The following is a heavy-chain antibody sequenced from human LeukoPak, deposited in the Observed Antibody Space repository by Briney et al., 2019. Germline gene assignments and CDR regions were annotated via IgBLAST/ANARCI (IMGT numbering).Heavy chain of an antibody. J-gene: IGHJ6*03. Sequence: SQTLSLTCTVSGGSISSGSYYWSWIRQPAGKGLEWIGRIYTSGSTNYNPSLKSRVTISVDTSKNQFSLKLSSVTAADTAVYYCARDLNYDSSGYENYYYMDVWGKGTTVTVSS. CDR3: ARDLNYDSSGYENYYYMDV. D-gene: IGHD3-22*01. V-gene: IGHV4-61*02. CDR1: GGSISSGSYY. CDR2: IYTSGST.